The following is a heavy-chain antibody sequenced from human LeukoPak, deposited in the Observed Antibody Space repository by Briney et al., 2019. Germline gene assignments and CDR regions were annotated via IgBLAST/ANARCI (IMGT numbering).Heavy chain of an antibody. CDR1: GYTFTGYY. D-gene: IGHD3-10*01. CDR2: INPNSGGT. J-gene: IGHJ4*02. V-gene: IGHV1-2*02. Sequence: GASVKVSCKASGYTFTGYYMNWVRQAPGQGLEWMGWINPNSGGTNYAQKFQGRVTMTRDTSISTAYMELSRLRSDDTAVYYCARVGLHGSGRYLVYWGQGTLVTVSS. CDR3: ARVGLHGSGRYLVY.